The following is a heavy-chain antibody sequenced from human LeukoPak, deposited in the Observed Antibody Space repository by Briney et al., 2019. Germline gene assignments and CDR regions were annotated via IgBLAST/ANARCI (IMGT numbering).Heavy chain of an antibody. J-gene: IGHJ4*02. Sequence: SETLSLTCAVSGYSISSGYYWGWIRQPPGKGLEWIGSIYHSGSTYYNPSLKSRVTISVDTSKNQFPLKLSSVTAADTAVYYCAGNWNDERVDYWGQGTLVTVSS. D-gene: IGHD1-1*01. V-gene: IGHV4-38-2*01. CDR2: IYHSGST. CDR1: GYSISSGYY. CDR3: AGNWNDERVDY.